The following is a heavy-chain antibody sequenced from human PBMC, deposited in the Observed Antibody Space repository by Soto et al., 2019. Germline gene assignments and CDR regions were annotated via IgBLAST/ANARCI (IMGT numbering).Heavy chain of an antibody. J-gene: IGHJ4*02. Sequence: QLVQSRAEVKKPGASVKVSCKTSGPTFIVSYIHWVRQAPGQGLEWMGWIDPKSGDTTYEQKFLGRVTMTRDTSINTAYMAVNTLTSDDTALYYCARVSVDVPEWGQGTLITVSS. D-gene: IGHD6-6*01. V-gene: IGHV1-2*02. CDR3: ARVSVDVPE. CDR1: GPTFIVSY. CDR2: IDPKSGDT.